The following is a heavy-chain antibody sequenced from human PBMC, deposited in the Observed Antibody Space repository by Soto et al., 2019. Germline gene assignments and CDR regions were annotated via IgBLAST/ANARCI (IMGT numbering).Heavy chain of an antibody. CDR3: ARDLVTGTTRNAFDI. D-gene: IGHD1-7*01. Sequence: GGSLRLYCAASGFTFSSYSMNWVRQAPGKGLEWVSSISSSSSYIYYADSVKGRFTISRDNAKNSLYLQMNSLRAEDTAVYYCARDLVTGTTRNAFDIWGQGTMVTVSS. V-gene: IGHV3-21*01. CDR1: GFTFSSYS. J-gene: IGHJ3*02. CDR2: ISSSSSYI.